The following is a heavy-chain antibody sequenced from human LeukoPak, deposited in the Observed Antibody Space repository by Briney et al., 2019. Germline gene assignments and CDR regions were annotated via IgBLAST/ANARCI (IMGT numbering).Heavy chain of an antibody. V-gene: IGHV4-34*01. Sequence: SETLSLTCTVSGGSISSYYWSWIRQPPGKGLEWIGEINHSGSTNYNPSLKSRVTISVDTSKNQFSLKLSSVTAADTAVYYCARGRSYYDSSGFPEFDYWGQGTLVTVSS. CDR3: ARGRSYYDSSGFPEFDY. CDR2: INHSGST. CDR1: GGSISSYY. D-gene: IGHD3-22*01. J-gene: IGHJ4*02.